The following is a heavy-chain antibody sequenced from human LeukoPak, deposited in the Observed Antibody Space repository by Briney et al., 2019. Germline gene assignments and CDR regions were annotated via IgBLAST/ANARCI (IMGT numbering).Heavy chain of an antibody. CDR1: GRTISSYA. V-gene: IGHV1-69*05. CDR2: IIPIFGTA. J-gene: IGHJ6*03. Sequence: SVKVSCKASGRTISSYAINWVRQPPGQGLDWMGGIIPIFGTANDAQKFQGRVTTTTDETTSTAYMELSSLRSEDTAVYYCASAPYSYGYYYYYMDVWGKGTTVTVSS. D-gene: IGHD5-18*01. CDR3: ASAPYSYGYYYYYMDV.